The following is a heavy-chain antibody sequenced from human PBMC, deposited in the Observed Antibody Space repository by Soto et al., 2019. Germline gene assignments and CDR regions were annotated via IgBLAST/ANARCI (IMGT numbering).Heavy chain of an antibody. D-gene: IGHD3-10*01. CDR2: IYYSGST. V-gene: IGHV4-30-4*01. Sequence: SETLSLTCTVSGGSISSGDYYWSWIRQPPGKGLEWIGYIYYSGSTYYNPSLKSRVTISVDTSKNQFSLKLSSVTAADTAVYYCARERWFREPPTGFDPSGQGPLVTVSS. CDR3: ARERWFREPPTGFDP. J-gene: IGHJ5*02. CDR1: GGSISSGDYY.